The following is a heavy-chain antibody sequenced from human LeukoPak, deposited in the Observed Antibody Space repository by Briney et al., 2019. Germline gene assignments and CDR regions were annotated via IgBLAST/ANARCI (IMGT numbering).Heavy chain of an antibody. Sequence: GESLKISCKPSGYIFTDYWIGWVRQMPGKGLEWMGIIYPEDSDTRYSPSFQGQVTISVDKSVSTAYLQWNSLKASDTAIYYCARGVKIFYYFDFWGQGTLVSVSS. CDR2: IYPEDSDT. V-gene: IGHV5-51*01. D-gene: IGHD2-8*01. J-gene: IGHJ4*02. CDR1: GYIFTDYW. CDR3: ARGVKIFYYFDF.